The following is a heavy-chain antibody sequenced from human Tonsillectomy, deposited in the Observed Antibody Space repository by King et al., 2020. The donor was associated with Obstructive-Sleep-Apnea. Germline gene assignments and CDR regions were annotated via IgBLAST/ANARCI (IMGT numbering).Heavy chain of an antibody. CDR3: ARDLEYSSSEYFDY. J-gene: IGHJ4*02. CDR2: IKQDGSEK. V-gene: IGHV3-7*03. D-gene: IGHD6-6*01. Sequence: VQLVESGGGLVQPGGSLRLSCAASGFTFSSYWMSWVRQAPGKGLEWGANIKQDGSEKYYVDSVKGRFTISRDNAKNSLYLQRNSLRAEDTAVYYCARDLEYSSSEYFDYWGQGTLVTVSS. CDR1: GFTFSSYW.